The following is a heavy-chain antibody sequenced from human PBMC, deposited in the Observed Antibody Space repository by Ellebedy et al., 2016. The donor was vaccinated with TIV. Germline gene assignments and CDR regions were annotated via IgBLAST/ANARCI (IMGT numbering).Heavy chain of an antibody. CDR1: GYSFTSYW. CDR2: IYPGDSDT. D-gene: IGHD1-26*01. J-gene: IGHJ4*02. Sequence: GESLKISYKGSGYSFTSYWIGWVRQMPGKGLEWMGIIYPGDSDTRYSPSFQGQVTISADTSISTAYLQWSSLRTSDTAMYYCARYTVGTTTNWGQGTLVTVSS. CDR3: ARYTVGTTTN. V-gene: IGHV5-51*01.